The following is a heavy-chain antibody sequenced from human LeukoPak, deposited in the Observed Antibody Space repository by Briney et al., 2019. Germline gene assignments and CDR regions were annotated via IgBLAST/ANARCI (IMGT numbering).Heavy chain of an antibody. J-gene: IGHJ4*02. V-gene: IGHV4-4*02. CDR2: IYHSGST. CDR1: GGSISSSNW. Sequence: PSETLSLTCAVSGGSISSSNWWSWVRQPPGKGLEWIGEIYHSGSTNYNPSLKSRVTISVDKSKNQFSLKLSSVTAADTAVYYCVSRVLYSSGWYTEFYFDYWGQGTLVTVSS. CDR3: VSRVLYSSGWYTEFYFDY. D-gene: IGHD6-19*01.